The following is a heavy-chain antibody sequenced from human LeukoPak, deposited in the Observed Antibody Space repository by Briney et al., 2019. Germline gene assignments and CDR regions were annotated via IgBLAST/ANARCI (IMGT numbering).Heavy chain of an antibody. V-gene: IGHV4-39*01. CDR1: GGSISSSSYY. CDR2: IYYSGSA. D-gene: IGHD1-26*01. Sequence: SETLSLTCTVSGGSISSSSYYWGWIRQPPGQGLEWIGSIYYSGSAYYNPSLKSRVTISVDTSKNQFSLKLSSVTAADTAVYYCARLGVGATDYWGQGTLVTVSS. J-gene: IGHJ4*02. CDR3: ARLGVGATDY.